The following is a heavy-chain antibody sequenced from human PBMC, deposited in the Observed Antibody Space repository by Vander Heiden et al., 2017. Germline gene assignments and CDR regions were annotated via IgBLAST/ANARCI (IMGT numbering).Heavy chain of an antibody. Sequence: VQLLASGGGLVQPGRCLRLSCAPSGFTFDDHVMHWVRQAPGKGLGWVSGISWNSGHIDYADSVKGRFTISRDNTKNSLYLHMSSLRAEDTALYYCARGRSGYLPERGMDVWGQGTTVTVS. CDR1: GFTFDDHV. J-gene: IGHJ6*02. D-gene: IGHD5-12*01. CDR3: ARGRSGYLPERGMDV. V-gene: IGHV3-9*01. CDR2: ISWNSGHI.